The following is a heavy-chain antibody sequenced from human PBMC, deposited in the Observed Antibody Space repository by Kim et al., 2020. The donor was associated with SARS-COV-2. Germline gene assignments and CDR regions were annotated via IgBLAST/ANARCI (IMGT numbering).Heavy chain of an antibody. D-gene: IGHD2-15*01. CDR1: GYTFTSYG. CDR3: ARTSYCSGGSCYPYYYYGMDV. J-gene: IGHJ6*02. Sequence: ASVKVSCKASGYTFTSYGISWVRQAPGQGLEWMGRISAYNGNTNYAQKLQGRVTITTDTSTSTAYMELRSLRSDDTAVYYCARTSYCSGGSCYPYYYYGMDVWGQGTTVTVSS. V-gene: IGHV1-18*01. CDR2: ISAYNGNT.